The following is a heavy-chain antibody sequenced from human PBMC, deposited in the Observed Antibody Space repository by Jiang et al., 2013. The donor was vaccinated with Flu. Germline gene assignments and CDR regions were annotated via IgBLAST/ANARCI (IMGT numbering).Heavy chain of an antibody. V-gene: IGHV4-4*02. CDR1: GGSISSNKW. CDR2: IYHSATP. D-gene: IGHD3-22*01. CDR3: ARASYDISGYYYGPNY. J-gene: IGHJ4*02. Sequence: GSGLVKPSGTLSLTCTVSGGSISSNKWWTWVRQPPGKGLEWIGEIYHSATPNYNPSLKSRVTMSVDKSKSQFSLKLSSVTAADTAVYYCARASYDISGYYYGPNYWGQGTLVTVSS.